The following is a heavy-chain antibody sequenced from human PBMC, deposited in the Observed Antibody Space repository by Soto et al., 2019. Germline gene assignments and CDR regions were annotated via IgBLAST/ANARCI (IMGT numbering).Heavy chain of an antibody. CDR2: ILPIFGTA. J-gene: IGHJ5*02. CDR3: ARDRPIGRDIAAPFDP. V-gene: IGHV1-69*01. D-gene: IGHD6-13*01. CDR1: GGTFSSYA. Sequence: QVQLVQSGAEVKKPGSSVKVSCKASGGTFSSYAISWVRQAPGQGLEWMGGILPIFGTANYAQKFQGRVTITADESTSTAYIELSSLRSEDTAVYYCARDRPIGRDIAAPFDPWGQGTLVTVSS.